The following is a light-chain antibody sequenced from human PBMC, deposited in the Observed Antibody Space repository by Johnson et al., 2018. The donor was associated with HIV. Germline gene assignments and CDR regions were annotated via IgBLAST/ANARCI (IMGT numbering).Light chain of an antibody. V-gene: IGLV1-51*01. J-gene: IGLJ1*01. CDR1: SSNIGNNY. Sequence: SVLTQPPSVSAAPGQKVTISCSGSSSNIGNNYVSWYQQLPGTAPKLLIYDNNKRPSGIPDRFSGSKSGTSATLGITGLQTWDEADYYCGTWDSSLSVFYVFGTGTKVTVL. CDR2: DNN. CDR3: GTWDSSLSVFYV.